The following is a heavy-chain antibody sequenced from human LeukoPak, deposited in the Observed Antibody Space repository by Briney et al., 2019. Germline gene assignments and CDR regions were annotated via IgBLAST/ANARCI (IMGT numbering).Heavy chain of an antibody. Sequence: SETLSLTCTVSGGSISSSIYYWGWIRQPPGKGLEWIGSIYYSGSTYYNPSLKSRVTISVDTSKNQFSLKLSSVTAADTAVYYCARDYYGSGSYDWFDPWGQGTLVTVSS. D-gene: IGHD3-10*01. CDR1: GGSISSSIYY. CDR2: IYYSGST. J-gene: IGHJ5*02. V-gene: IGHV4-39*07. CDR3: ARDYYGSGSYDWFDP.